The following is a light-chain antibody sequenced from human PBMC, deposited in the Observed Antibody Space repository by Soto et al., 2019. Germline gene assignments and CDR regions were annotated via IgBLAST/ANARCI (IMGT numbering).Light chain of an antibody. CDR2: DAY. CDR3: QQRSNWLT. Sequence: EIVFTQSPATLSVSPGERVTLSGRASQSVGSYLAWYQHKPGQAPRLLIYDAYNRVSGIPARFSCSGSGTDFTLTISSLEPEDVGVYYRQQRSNWLTFGVGTKVDIK. J-gene: IGKJ4*01. V-gene: IGKV3-11*01. CDR1: QSVGSY.